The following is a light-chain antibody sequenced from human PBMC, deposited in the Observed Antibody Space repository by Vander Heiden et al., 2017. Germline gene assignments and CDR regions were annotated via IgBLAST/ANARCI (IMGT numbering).Light chain of an antibody. CDR1: QSVSIN. CDR2: VAS. CDR3: QQYNNWPRT. J-gene: IGKJ1*01. V-gene: IGKV3-15*01. Sequence: EIVMTQSPATLSVSPGERVTLSCRASQSVSINLAWYQQKPGQAPRLLIYVASTRATGIPARFSGSGSGTEFTLTISSLQSDDSAVYYCQQYNNWPRTFGQGTKVEIK.